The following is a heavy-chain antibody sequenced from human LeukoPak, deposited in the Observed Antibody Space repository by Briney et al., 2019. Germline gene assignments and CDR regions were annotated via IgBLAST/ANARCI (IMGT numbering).Heavy chain of an antibody. CDR2: IIPIFGTA. CDR1: GVTFSSYA. V-gene: IGHV1-69*05. D-gene: IGHD6-19*01. J-gene: IGHJ4*02. CDR3: ARDRGVSGWRHRGFDY. Sequence: SVKVSCKASGVTFSSYAISWVRQAPGQGLEWMGRIIPIFGTANYAQKFQGRVTITTDESTSTAYMELSSLRSEDTAVYYCARDRGVSGWRHRGFDYWGQGTLVTVSS.